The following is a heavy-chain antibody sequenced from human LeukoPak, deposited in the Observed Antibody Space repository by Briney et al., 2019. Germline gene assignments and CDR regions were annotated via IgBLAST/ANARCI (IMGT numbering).Heavy chain of an antibody. CDR1: GYTFTSYD. CDR2: MNPNSGNT. Sequence: ASVKVSCKASGYTFTSYDINWVRQATGQGLEWMGWMNPNSGNTGYARKFQGRVTMTRNTSISTAYMELSSLRSEDTAVYYCARLPPRRKGVSPFNWFDPWGQGTLVTVSS. D-gene: IGHD2-21*01. CDR3: ARLPPRRKGVSPFNWFDP. J-gene: IGHJ5*02. V-gene: IGHV1-8*01.